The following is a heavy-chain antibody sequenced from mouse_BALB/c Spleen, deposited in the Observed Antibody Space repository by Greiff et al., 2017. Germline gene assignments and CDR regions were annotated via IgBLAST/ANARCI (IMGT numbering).Heavy chain of an antibody. J-gene: IGHJ4*01. CDR2: ISTYYGDA. D-gene: IGHD3-1*01. CDR3: ARSGSGYVMDY. CDR1: GYTFTDYA. Sequence: QVQLQQSGAELVRPGVSVKISCKGSGYTFTDYAMHWVKQSHAKSLEWIGVISTYYGDASYNQKFKGKATMTVDKSSSTAYMELARLTSEDSAIYYCARSGSGYVMDYWGQGTSVTVSS. V-gene: IGHV1S137*01.